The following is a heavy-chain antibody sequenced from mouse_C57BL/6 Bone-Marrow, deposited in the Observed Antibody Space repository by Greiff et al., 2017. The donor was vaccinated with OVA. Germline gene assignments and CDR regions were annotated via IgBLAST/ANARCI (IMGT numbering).Heavy chain of an antibody. CDR3: ANRDVAWFAY. V-gene: IGHV1-18*01. CDR1: GYTFTDYN. CDR2: INPNNGGT. D-gene: IGHD2-14*01. Sequence: VQLQQSGPELVKPGASVKIPCKASGYTFTDYNMDWVKQSHGKSLEWIGDINPNNGGTIYNQKFKGKATLTVDKSSSTAYMELRSLTSEDTAVYYCANRDVAWFAYWGQGTLVTVSA. J-gene: IGHJ3*01.